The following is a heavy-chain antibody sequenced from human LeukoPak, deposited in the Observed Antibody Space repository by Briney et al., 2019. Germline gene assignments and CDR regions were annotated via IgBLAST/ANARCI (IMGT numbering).Heavy chain of an antibody. V-gene: IGHV3-74*01. J-gene: IGHJ3*02. CDR1: GFTFSSYW. D-gene: IGHD4-17*01. CDR2: IKTDGSST. Sequence: GGSLRLSCAASGFTFSSYWMSWVRQAPGKGLVWVSRIKTDGSSTNYADSVKGRFTISRDNAKDTLYLQMNSLRVEDTAVYYCARASPASYGDFDIWGQGTMVTVSS. CDR3: ARASPASYGDFDI.